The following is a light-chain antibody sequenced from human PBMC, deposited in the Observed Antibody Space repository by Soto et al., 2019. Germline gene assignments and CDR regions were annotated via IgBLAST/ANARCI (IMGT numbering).Light chain of an antibody. Sequence: EVVLTQSPGTLSLSPGERATLSCMASQSVRSNLAWYQQKPGQAPRPLIYSASDRAPGIPARFSGSGSGTDFTLTISSLEPEDFAVYFCQERNRWPRGTFGAGTKVDIK. CDR2: SAS. V-gene: IGKV3-11*01. CDR3: QERNRWPRGT. CDR1: QSVRSN. J-gene: IGKJ4*01.